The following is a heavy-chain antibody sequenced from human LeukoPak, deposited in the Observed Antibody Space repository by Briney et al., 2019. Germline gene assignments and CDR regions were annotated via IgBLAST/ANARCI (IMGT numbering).Heavy chain of an antibody. CDR1: GFTFSNAW. CDR2: IKSKTDGETT. J-gene: IGHJ4*02. D-gene: IGHD1-26*01. Sequence: NPGGSLRLSCAASGFTFSNAWMSWVRQAPGQGLEWVGRIKSKTDGETTDYAAPVKGRFTISRDDSETTLYLQMNSLKTEDTAVYYCTTETRWELPPLDYWGQGTLVTVSS. V-gene: IGHV3-15*01. CDR3: TTETRWELPPLDY.